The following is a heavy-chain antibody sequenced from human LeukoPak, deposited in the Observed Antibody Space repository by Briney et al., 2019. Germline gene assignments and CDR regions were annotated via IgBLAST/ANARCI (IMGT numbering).Heavy chain of an antibody. CDR2: INPSGGST. CDR3: ARAGGNGAFDI. J-gene: IGHJ3*02. CDR1: GYTFTSYY. D-gene: IGHD3-10*01. V-gene: IGHV1-46*01. Sequence: ASVKVSCKAPGYTFTSYYMHWVRQAPGQGLEWMGIINPSGGSTSYAQKFQGRVTMTRDMSTSTVYMELSSLRSEDTAVYYCARAGGNGAFDIWGQGTMVTVSS.